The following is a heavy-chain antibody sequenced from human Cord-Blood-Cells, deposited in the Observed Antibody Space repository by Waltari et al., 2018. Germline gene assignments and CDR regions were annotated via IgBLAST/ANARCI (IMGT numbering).Heavy chain of an antibody. Sequence: QVQLQQWGAGLLKPSETLSLTCAVYGGSFSGYYWSWIRQPPGQGLEWIGEINHSGSTNYNPSLKSRVTISVDTSKNQFSLKLSSVTAADTAVYYCATSGIAAAGKAYYYGMDVWGQGTTVTVSS. CDR3: ATSGIAAAGKAYYYGMDV. CDR2: INHSGST. D-gene: IGHD6-13*01. J-gene: IGHJ6*02. CDR1: GGSFSGYY. V-gene: IGHV4-34*01.